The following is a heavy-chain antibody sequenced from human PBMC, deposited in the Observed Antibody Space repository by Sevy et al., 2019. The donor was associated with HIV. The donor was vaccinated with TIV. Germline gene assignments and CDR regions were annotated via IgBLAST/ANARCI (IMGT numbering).Heavy chain of an antibody. D-gene: IGHD3-3*01. J-gene: IGHJ4*02. Sequence: SETLSLTCTVSGGSISSYYWNWIRQPPGKGLEWIGYIYYSGSTNYNPSLKSRVTISVDTSKNQFSLKLSFVTAADTAVYYCARATTRDFWSGYTIDYWGQGTLVTVSS. CDR2: IYYSGST. CDR1: GGSISSYY. V-gene: IGHV4-59*01. CDR3: ARATTRDFWSGYTIDY.